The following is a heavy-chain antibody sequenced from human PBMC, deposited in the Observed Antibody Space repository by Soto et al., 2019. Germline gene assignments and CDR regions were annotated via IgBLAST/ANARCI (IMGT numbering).Heavy chain of an antibody. D-gene: IGHD3-10*01. J-gene: IGHJ4*02. V-gene: IGHV3-7*04. CDR3: VRSSGWTGDY. CDR2: IRQDGSEI. Sequence: GGSLRLSCETSGFAFSSYWMNWVRQVPGKGLEWVANIRQDGSEIHYVDSVRGRFTISRDNAKSSLNLQMNSLRAEDTAVYHCVRSSGWTGDYWGQGTLVTVSS. CDR1: GFAFSSYW.